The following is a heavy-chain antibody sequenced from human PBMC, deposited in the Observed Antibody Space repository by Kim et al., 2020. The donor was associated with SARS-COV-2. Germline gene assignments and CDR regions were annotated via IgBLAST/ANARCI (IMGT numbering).Heavy chain of an antibody. J-gene: IGHJ6*02. V-gene: IGHV1-24*01. CDR1: GYTLTELS. Sequence: ASVKVSCKVSGYTLTELSMHWVRQAPGKGLEWMGGFDPEDGETIYAQKFQGRVTMTEDTSTDTAYMELSSLRSEDTAVYYCATDSMVRGVIMGVYYYYGMDVWGQGTTVTVSS. CDR2: FDPEDGET. D-gene: IGHD3-10*01. CDR3: ATDSMVRGVIMGVYYYYGMDV.